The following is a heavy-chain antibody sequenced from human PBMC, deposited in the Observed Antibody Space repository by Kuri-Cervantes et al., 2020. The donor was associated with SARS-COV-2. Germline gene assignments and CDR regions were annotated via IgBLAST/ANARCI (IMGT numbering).Heavy chain of an antibody. CDR2: IKSKTDGGTT. CDR3: TKDDFWSGYSDY. CDR1: GFIFSNAW. Sequence: GGSLRLSCAASGFIFSNAWMSWVRQAPGKGLEWVGRIKSKTDGGTTDYAAPVKGRFTISRDDSKNTLYLQMNSLKTEDTAVYYCTKDDFWSGYSDYWGQGTLVTVSS. J-gene: IGHJ4*02. D-gene: IGHD3-3*01. V-gene: IGHV3-15*01.